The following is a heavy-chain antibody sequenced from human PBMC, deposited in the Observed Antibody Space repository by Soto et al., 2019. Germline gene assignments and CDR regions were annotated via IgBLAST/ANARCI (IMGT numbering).Heavy chain of an antibody. V-gene: IGHV3-30*03. CDR1: EFTFSNYA. J-gene: IGHJ4*02. D-gene: IGHD4-17*01. CDR2: ISYDGNNK. CDR3: ARGPSYSDSYFDH. Sequence: QPGGSLRLSCAASEFTFSNYAMHWVRQAPGKGLQWLAVISYDGNNKYYADSVEGRFTISRDNSKNTVYLQMNSLRLEDTAVYYCARGPSYSDSYFDHWGQGTLVTVSS.